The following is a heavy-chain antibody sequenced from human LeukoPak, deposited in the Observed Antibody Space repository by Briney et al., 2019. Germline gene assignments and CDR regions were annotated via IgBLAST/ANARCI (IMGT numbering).Heavy chain of an antibody. Sequence: GASVKVSCKASGGTFSSYAISWVRQAPGQGLEWMGIINPSGGSTSYAQKFQGRVTMTRDTSTSTVYMELSSLRSEDTAVYYCARYPTAAGPYYFDYWGQGTLVTVSS. V-gene: IGHV1-46*01. J-gene: IGHJ4*02. D-gene: IGHD6-13*01. CDR3: ARYPTAAGPYYFDY. CDR1: GGTFSSYA. CDR2: INPSGGST.